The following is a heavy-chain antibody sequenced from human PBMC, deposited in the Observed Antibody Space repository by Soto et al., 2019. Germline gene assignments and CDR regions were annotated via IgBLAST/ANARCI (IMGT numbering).Heavy chain of an antibody. V-gene: IGHV4-34*01. CDR1: GGSFSGYY. CDR3: ARVLNTPRPRYNWFDP. D-gene: IGHD5-18*01. CDR2: INHSGST. Sequence: QVQLQQWGAGLLKPSETLSLTCAVYGGSFSGYYWSWIRQPPGKGLEWIGEINHSGSTNYNPSLKSRVTISVDTSKNQFSQKLSSVTAADTAVYYCARVLNTPRPRYNWFDPWGQGTLVTVSS. J-gene: IGHJ5*02.